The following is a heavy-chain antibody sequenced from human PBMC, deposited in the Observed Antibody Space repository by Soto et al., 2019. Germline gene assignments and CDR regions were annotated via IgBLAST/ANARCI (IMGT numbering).Heavy chain of an antibody. D-gene: IGHD6-13*01. CDR1: GYSFTSYW. CDR2: IYPGDSDT. V-gene: IGHV5-51*01. CDR3: ARRQDAAYYYYGMDV. J-gene: IGHJ6*02. Sequence: PGESLKISCKGSGYSFTSYWIGWVRQMPGKGLEWMGIIYPGDSDTRYSPSFQGQVTISADKSISTAYLQWSSLKASDTAMYYCARRQDAAYYYYGMDVWGQGTTVTVSS.